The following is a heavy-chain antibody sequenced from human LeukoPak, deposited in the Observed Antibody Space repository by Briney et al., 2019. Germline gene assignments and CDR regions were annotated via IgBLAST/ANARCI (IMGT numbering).Heavy chain of an antibody. CDR2: FNHSGST. J-gene: IGHJ6*03. CDR3: SRDETYSSDWQSNHYYYYMDV. V-gene: IGHV4-34*01. Sequence: SETLSLTCAVYGGSFSGYSWTWIRQPPGKGLEWIGEFNHSGSTNYNPSLKSRVTISVDTSKNQFSLKLTSVTAADTAVYYCSRDETYSSDWQSNHYYYYMDVWGKGTTVTVSS. CDR1: GGSFSGYS. D-gene: IGHD6-19*01.